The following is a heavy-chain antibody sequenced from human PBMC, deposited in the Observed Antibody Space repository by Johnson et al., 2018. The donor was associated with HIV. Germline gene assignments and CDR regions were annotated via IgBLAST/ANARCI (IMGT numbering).Heavy chain of an antibody. CDR1: GFTFSSYA. Sequence: QVHLVESGGGVVQPGRSLRLSCAASGFTFSSYAMHWVRQAPGKGLEWVAVISYDGSNKYYADSVKGRFTISRDNSKNTLYLQMNSLRAEDTAVYYCARVGDSSSWYAFNIWGQGTMVTVS. V-gene: IGHV3-30*04. D-gene: IGHD6-13*01. CDR2: ISYDGSNK. CDR3: ARVGDSSSWYAFNI. J-gene: IGHJ3*02.